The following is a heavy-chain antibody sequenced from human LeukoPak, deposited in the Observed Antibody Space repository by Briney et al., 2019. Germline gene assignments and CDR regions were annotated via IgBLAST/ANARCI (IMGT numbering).Heavy chain of an antibody. CDR1: GGSVSSTTYF. D-gene: IGHD3-10*01. CDR3: ARYVVYGSGKYYFDY. Sequence: SETLSLTCTVSGGSVSSTTYFWSWMRQPPGKGLEWIASINYSGSTYYNPSLKSRVTISVDTSDNQFSLKLSSVTAADTAVYYCARYVVYGSGKYYFDYWGQGTLVTVSS. CDR2: INYSGST. J-gene: IGHJ4*02. V-gene: IGHV4-39*01.